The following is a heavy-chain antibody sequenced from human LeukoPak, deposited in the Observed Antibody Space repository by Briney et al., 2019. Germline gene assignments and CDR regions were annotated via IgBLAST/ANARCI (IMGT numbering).Heavy chain of an antibody. V-gene: IGHV3-23*01. J-gene: IGHJ3*02. CDR2: ISNSGGST. D-gene: IGHD5-12*01. CDR3: AKAIRGSRSGFDI. CDR1: GFTFSSYA. Sequence: GGSLRLSCAASGFTFSSYAMSWVRQAPGKGLEWVSAISNSGGSTYFADSVKGRFTISRDNSKNTLYLQMNSLRAEDTAVYYCAKAIRGSRSGFDIWGQGTMVTVSS.